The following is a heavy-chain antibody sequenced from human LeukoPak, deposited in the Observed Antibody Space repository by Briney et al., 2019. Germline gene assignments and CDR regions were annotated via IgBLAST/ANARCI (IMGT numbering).Heavy chain of an antibody. CDR1: GGSISSYY. Sequence: SETLSLTCTLSGGSISSYYWSWIRQPPGKGLEWIGYIYYSGSTNYNPSLKSRVTISVDTSKNQFSPKLSAVTAADTAVYYCASSPRYNWNYLYYFDYWGQGTLVTVSS. D-gene: IGHD1-7*01. V-gene: IGHV4-59*01. CDR3: ASSPRYNWNYLYYFDY. CDR2: IYYSGST. J-gene: IGHJ4*02.